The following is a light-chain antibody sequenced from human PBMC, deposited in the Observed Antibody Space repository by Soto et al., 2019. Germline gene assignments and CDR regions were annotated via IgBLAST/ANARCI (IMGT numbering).Light chain of an antibody. CDR3: QQYHSWWT. CDR1: QSISNW. V-gene: IGKV1-5*03. J-gene: IGKJ1*01. Sequence: DIQMTQSPSTLSASVGDRVTITCRASQSISNWLAWYQQRPGKAPKLLIYKASSLESGVPSRFSGSGSGTEFTLTISSLQPDDFATYYCQQYHSWWTFGQGIKVEIK. CDR2: KAS.